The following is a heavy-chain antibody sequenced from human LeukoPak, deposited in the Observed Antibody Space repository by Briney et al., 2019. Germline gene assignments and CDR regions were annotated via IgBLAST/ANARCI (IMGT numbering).Heavy chain of an antibody. CDR2: INPNSGGT. CDR1: GYTFTGYY. CDR3: ARDSKGWAYNWFDP. Sequence: ASVKVSCKASGYTFTGYYMHWVRQAPGQGLEWMGWINPNSGGTNYAQKFQGRVTMTRDTAISTAYMELSWLRSDDTAVYYCARDSKGWAYNWFDPWGQGTLVTVSS. V-gene: IGHV1-2*02. J-gene: IGHJ5*02. D-gene: IGHD5-24*01.